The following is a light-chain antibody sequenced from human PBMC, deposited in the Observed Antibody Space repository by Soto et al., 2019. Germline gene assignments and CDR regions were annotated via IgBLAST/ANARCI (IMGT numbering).Light chain of an antibody. J-gene: IGLJ2*01. CDR2: HNT. CDR1: TSNIGTNT. Sequence: QSVLTQPPSASGTPGQRVTISCSGGTSNIGTNTVTWYQQVPGTAPKLLPYHNTQRPSGVPDRFSGSKSGTSASLAISGLQSEDEADYNCAAWDDSLNGVIFGAGTKLTVL. V-gene: IGLV1-44*01. CDR3: AAWDDSLNGVI.